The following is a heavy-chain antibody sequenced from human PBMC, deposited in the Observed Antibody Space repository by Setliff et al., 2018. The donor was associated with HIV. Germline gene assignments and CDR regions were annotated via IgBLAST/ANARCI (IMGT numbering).Heavy chain of an antibody. CDR2: ISVYNGYS. Sequence: ASVKVFCKASGSSFTTYGITWVRQAPGQGLEWMGWISVYNGYSKYAQSVQDRVTLTIDPATDTAYMELRSLTSDDTAIYYCAKSGDYGDYQYSFDVWGQGTTVTVSS. V-gene: IGHV1-18*01. CDR1: GSSFTTYG. CDR3: AKSGDYGDYQYSFDV. D-gene: IGHD4-17*01. J-gene: IGHJ6*02.